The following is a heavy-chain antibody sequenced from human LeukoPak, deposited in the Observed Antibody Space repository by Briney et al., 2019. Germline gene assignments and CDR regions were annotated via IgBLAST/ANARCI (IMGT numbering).Heavy chain of an antibody. V-gene: IGHV4-59*01. CDR2: IYYSGST. CDR3: ARGSGLRSGNWFDP. Sequence: PSETLSLTCTVSGGSISSYYWSWIRQPPGKGLEWIGYIYYSGSTNYNPSLKSRVTISVDTSKNQFSLKLSSVTAADTAVYYCARGSGLRSGNWFDPWGQGTLVTVSS. D-gene: IGHD3-10*01. J-gene: IGHJ5*02. CDR1: GGSISSYY.